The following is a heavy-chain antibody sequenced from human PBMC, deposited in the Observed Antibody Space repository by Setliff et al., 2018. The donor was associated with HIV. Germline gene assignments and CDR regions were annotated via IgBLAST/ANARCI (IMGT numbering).Heavy chain of an antibody. J-gene: IGHJ4*02. CDR2: IYYSGST. CDR3: ARHGVIWERLRPLLYFDS. Sequence: PSETLSLTCTVSGASSIYFWGWIRQPPGKGLEWIGSIYYSGSTYYNPSLKSRVTISVDTSKDQFSLKLSSVTAADTAVYFCARHGVIWERLRPLLYFDSWGQGTLVTVSS. CDR1: GASSIYF. D-gene: IGHD5-12*01. V-gene: IGHV4-39*01.